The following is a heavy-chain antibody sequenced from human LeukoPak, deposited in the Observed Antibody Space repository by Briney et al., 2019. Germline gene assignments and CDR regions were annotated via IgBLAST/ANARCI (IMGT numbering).Heavy chain of an antibody. CDR2: INPNSGGT. CDR3: ARLAGYCSSTSCLQYYYYYMDV. J-gene: IGHJ6*03. D-gene: IGHD2-2*01. V-gene: IGHV1-2*06. Sequence: ASVKVSCKASGYTFTGYYMHWVRQAPGQGLEWMGRINPNSGGTNYAQKFQGRVTMTRDTSISTAYMELSRLRSDDTAVYYCARLAGYCSSTSCLQYYYYYMDVWGKGTTVTVSS. CDR1: GYTFTGYY.